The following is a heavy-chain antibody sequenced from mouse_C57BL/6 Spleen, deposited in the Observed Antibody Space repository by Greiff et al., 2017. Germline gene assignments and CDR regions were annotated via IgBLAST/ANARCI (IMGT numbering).Heavy chain of an antibody. CDR2: INPNNGGT. V-gene: IGHV1-18*01. J-gene: IGHJ1*03. D-gene: IGHD2-5*01. CDR1: GYTFTDYN. Sequence: EVKLVESGPELVKPGASVKIPCKASGYTFTDYNMDWVKQSHGKSLEWIGDINPNNGGTIYNQKFKGKATLTVDKSSSTAYMELRSLTSEDTAVYYCSRSSSYSNYDWDFDVWGTATTVTVAS. CDR3: SRSSSYSNYDWDFDV.